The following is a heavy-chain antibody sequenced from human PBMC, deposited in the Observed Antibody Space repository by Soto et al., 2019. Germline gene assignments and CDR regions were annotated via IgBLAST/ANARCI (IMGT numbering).Heavy chain of an antibody. V-gene: IGHV4-31*03. CDR3: ARVGELSLAFDY. Sequence: SETLSLTCTVSGGSISSGGYYWSWIRQHPGKGLEWIGYIYYSGSTYYNPSLKSRVTISVDTSKNQFSLKLSSVTAADTAVYYCARVGELSLAFDYWGQGTLVTVSS. D-gene: IGHD3-16*02. CDR1: GGSISSGGYY. J-gene: IGHJ4*02. CDR2: IYYSGST.